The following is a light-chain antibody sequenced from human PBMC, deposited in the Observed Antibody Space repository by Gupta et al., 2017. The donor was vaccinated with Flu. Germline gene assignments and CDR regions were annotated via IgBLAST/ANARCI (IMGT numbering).Light chain of an antibody. J-gene: IGLJ2*01. CDR3: QTWTTGIVV. CDR1: SGHSSYA. Sequence: QLMLTQSPSASASLGASVKLTCTLSSGHSSYAIAWHQQQPQKGPRYLMKLNTDGSHTKGDGIPDRFSGSSSGAERYLTISSLQSEDEDDYYCQTWTTGIVVFGGGTKLTVL. CDR2: LNTDGSH. V-gene: IGLV4-69*01.